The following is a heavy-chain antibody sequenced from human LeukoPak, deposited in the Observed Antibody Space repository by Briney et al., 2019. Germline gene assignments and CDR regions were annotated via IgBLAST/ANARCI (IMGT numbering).Heavy chain of an antibody. V-gene: IGHV4-59*07. Sequence: SDTLSLTCTVSGGSISNYYWSWIRQPPGKGLEWIGYISYSGSTNYFPSLKSRVTMSLDTSKNQLSLTLSSMTAADTAVYYCASASPWLVWGDWGQGTLVTVSS. CDR1: GGSISNYY. CDR2: ISYSGST. CDR3: ASASPWLVWGD. J-gene: IGHJ1*01. D-gene: IGHD6-19*01.